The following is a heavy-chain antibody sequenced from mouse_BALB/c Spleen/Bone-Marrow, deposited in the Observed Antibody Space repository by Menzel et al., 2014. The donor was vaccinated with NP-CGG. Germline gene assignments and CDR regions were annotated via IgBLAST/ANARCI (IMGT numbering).Heavy chain of an antibody. CDR1: GFTFSDYY. D-gene: IGHD2-4*01. CDR2: ISNGGGST. Sequence: EVHLVESGGGLVQPGGSLKLSCATSGFTFSDYYMYWVRQTPEKRLEWVAYISNGGGSTYYPDTVKGRFTISRDNAKNTLYLRMSRLKSEDTAMYYCARHNYDETWFAYWGQGTLVTVSA. V-gene: IGHV5-12*02. J-gene: IGHJ3*01. CDR3: ARHNYDETWFAY.